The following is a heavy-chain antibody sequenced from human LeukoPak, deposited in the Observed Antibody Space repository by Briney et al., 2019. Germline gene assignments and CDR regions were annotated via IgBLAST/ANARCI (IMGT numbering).Heavy chain of an antibody. V-gene: IGHV1-2*02. Sequence: ASVKVSCKASGYTFTGYYMHWVRQAPGQGLEWMGWINPNSGGTNYAQNFQGRVTMTRDTSINTVYLDLSRLGSDDTAVYYCASVYSTGWNFEFWGQGTLVTVSS. CDR3: ASVYSTGWNFEF. CDR2: INPNSGGT. CDR1: GYTFTGYY. J-gene: IGHJ4*02. D-gene: IGHD6-19*01.